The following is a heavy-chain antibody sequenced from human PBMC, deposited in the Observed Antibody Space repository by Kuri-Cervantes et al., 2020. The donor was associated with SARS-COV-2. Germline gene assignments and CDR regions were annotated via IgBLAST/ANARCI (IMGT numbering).Heavy chain of an antibody. CDR2: ISYDGSNK. D-gene: IGHD2-15*01. V-gene: IGHV3-30-3*01. J-gene: IGHJ4*02. CDR1: GFTFSSYA. Sequence: GGSLRLSCAASGFTFSSYAMHWVRQAPGKGLEWVAVISYDGSNKYYADSVKGRFTISRDNSKNTLYLQMNSLRAGDTAVYYCARESPVPHGGTLDYWGQGTLVTVSS. CDR3: ARESPVPHGGTLDY.